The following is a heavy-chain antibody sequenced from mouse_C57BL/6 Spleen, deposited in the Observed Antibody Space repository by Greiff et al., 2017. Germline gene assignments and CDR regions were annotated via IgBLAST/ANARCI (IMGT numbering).Heavy chain of an antibody. D-gene: IGHD2-3*01. J-gene: IGHJ4*01. V-gene: IGHV1-55*01. Sequence: QVQLQQPGAELVKPGASVKMSCKASGYTFTSYWITWVKQRPGQGLEWIGDIYPGSGSTNYNEKFKSKATLTVDTSSSTAYMQLSSLTSEDSAVYYCARSSGYYVGAMDYWGQGTSGTVSS. CDR1: GYTFTSYW. CDR2: IYPGSGST. CDR3: ARSSGYYVGAMDY.